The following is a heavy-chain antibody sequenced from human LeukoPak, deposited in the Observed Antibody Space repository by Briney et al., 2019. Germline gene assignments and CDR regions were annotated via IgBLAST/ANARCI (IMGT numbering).Heavy chain of an antibody. CDR2: INYSGGT. Sequence: SETLSLTCTVSGGSIISSNSYWGWIRQPPGKGLEWIASINYSGGTYYNPSLKSRVTISVDTSKSQFSLKLSSVTAADTAVYYCGIRKAGANWFDPWGQGTLVTVSS. V-gene: IGHV4-39*01. CDR1: GGSIISSNSY. J-gene: IGHJ5*02. CDR3: GIRKAGANWFDP. D-gene: IGHD3-10*01.